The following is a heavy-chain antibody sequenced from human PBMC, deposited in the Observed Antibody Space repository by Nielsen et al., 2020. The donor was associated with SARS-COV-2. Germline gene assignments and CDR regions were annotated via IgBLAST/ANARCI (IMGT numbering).Heavy chain of an antibody. CDR2: INPNSAGT. CDR3: ARDEYNYGYNWFDT. D-gene: IGHD5-18*01. J-gene: IGHJ5*02. CDR1: GYTFTGHY. Sequence: ASVKVSCKASGYTFTGHYIHWVRQAPGQGLEWMGRINPNSAGTNYAQRFKGRVTLTTDTSISTAYMDLTWLRSDDTAVYYCARDEYNYGYNWFDTWGQGTLVTVSS. V-gene: IGHV1-2*06.